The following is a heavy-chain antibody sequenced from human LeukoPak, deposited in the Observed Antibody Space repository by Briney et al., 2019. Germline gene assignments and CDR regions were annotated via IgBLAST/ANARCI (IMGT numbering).Heavy chain of an antibody. CDR1: GYTFTGYD. CDR3: ARGPGDCSSTSCYAYYYYYYMDV. D-gene: IGHD2-2*01. Sequence: ASVKVSCKASGYTFTGYDMHWVRQAPGQGLEWMGWINPNSGGTNYAQKFQGRVTMTRDTSISTAYMELSRLRSDDTAVYYCARGPGDCSSTSCYAYYYYYYMDVWGKGTTVTVSS. J-gene: IGHJ6*03. CDR2: INPNSGGT. V-gene: IGHV1-2*02.